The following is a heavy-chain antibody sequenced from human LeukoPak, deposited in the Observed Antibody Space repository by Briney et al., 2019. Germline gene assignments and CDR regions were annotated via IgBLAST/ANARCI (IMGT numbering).Heavy chain of an antibody. D-gene: IGHD2-15*01. V-gene: IGHV4-34*01. CDR3: ARDAHCTGVSCYSPYNWFDP. J-gene: IGHJ5*02. Sequence: SETLSLTCAVYGGSFSGYYWSWIRQPPGKGLEWIGEINHSGSTNCNPSLKSRVTISVDTSKNQFSLKVTSVTAADTAAYYCARDAHCTGVSCYSPYNWFDPWGQGTLVTVSS. CDR1: GGSFSGYY. CDR2: INHSGST.